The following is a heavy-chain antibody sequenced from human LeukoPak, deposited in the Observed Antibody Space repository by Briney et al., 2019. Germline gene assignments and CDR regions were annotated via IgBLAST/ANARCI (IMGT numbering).Heavy chain of an antibody. CDR1: GYTFTVYY. Sequence: ASVTVSCKASGYTFTVYYMHWVRQAPGQGLEWMGWINPNSGGTNYTQKFQGRVTMTRDTSISTAYMELSRLRSDDTAVYYCARERQEEYYFDYWGQGTLVTVSS. V-gene: IGHV1-2*02. J-gene: IGHJ4*02. CDR2: INPNSGGT. CDR3: ARERQEEYYFDY.